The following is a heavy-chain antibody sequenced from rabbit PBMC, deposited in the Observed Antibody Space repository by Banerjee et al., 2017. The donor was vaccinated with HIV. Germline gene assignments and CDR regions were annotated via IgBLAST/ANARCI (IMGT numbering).Heavy chain of an antibody. D-gene: IGHD2-1*01. CDR3: VRGSNGNWDL. CDR1: GFPLSSYG. J-gene: IGHJ4*01. V-gene: IGHV1S28*01. Sequence: QSLEESGGDLVKPGGTLTLTCTVSGFPLSSYGISWVRQAPGKGLEWIACIWSGGKIYYASWVNGRFTISRNTNQNTVTLQMNILTAADTATYFCVRGSNGNWDLWGPGTLVTVS. CDR2: IWSGGKI.